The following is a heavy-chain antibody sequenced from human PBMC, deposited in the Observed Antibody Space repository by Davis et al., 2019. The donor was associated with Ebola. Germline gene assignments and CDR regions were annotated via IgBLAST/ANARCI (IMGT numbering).Heavy chain of an antibody. J-gene: IGHJ5*02. V-gene: IGHV1-3*01. CDR2: INAGNGNT. CDR1: GYIFSNYA. D-gene: IGHD1/OR15-1a*01. CDR3: ARDVTISGTRWFDP. Sequence: ASVKVSCKTSGYIFSNYAMHWVRQAPGQRLEWMGWINAGNGNTKYSQKFQGTVTITRDTSASTVYLELSSLRSEDTAVYYCARDVTISGTRWFDPWGQGTLVTVSS.